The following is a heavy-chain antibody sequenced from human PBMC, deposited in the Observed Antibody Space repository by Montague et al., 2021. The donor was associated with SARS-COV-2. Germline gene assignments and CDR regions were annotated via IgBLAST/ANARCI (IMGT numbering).Heavy chain of an antibody. CDR2: IKQDGSEK. CDR1: GFTFSSYW. J-gene: IGHJ6*02. D-gene: IGHD6-19*01. CDR3: AREGAVAGYYYYYGMDV. V-gene: IGHV3-7*01. Sequence: SLRLSCAASGFTFSSYWMSWVRQAPGKGLEWVANIKQDGSEKYYVDSVKGRFTISRDNAKNSLCLQMNSLRAEDTAVYYCAREGAVAGYYYYYGMDVWGQGTTVTVSS.